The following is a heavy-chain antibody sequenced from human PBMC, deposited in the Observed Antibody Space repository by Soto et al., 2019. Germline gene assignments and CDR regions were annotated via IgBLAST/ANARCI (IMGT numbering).Heavy chain of an antibody. D-gene: IGHD1-1*01. Sequence: GESLKISCKGSGYSFTSYWIGWVRQMPGKGLEWMGIIYPGDSDTRYSPSFQGQVTISADKSISTAYLQWSSLKASDTAMYYCARPQNWNAPIETFDYWGQGTLVTVSS. CDR3: ARPQNWNAPIETFDY. CDR2: IYPGDSDT. CDR1: GYSFTSYW. V-gene: IGHV5-51*01. J-gene: IGHJ4*02.